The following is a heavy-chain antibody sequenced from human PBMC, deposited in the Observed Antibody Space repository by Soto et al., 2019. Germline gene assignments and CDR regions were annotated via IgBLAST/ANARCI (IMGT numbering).Heavy chain of an antibody. CDR3: AGWNGGAAFDI. D-gene: IGHD1-1*01. CDR1: GFTFSSYA. CDR2: IWYDGSNK. V-gene: IGHV3-33*01. Sequence: QVQLVESGGGVVQPGRSLRLSCAAAGFTFSSYAMHWVRQAPGKGLAWVAVIWYDGSNKYYADSVKGRFTISRDNAKNTVYLQMTSLRAEDTAVCYCAGWNGGAAFDIWGQGTMVTVSS. J-gene: IGHJ3*02.